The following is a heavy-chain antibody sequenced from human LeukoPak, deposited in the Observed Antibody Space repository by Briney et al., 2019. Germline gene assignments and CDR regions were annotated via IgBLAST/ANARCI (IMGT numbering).Heavy chain of an antibody. CDR2: IYTSGST. CDR1: GGSISSYY. CDR3: ARSYYYDYYYYYYMDV. D-gene: IGHD3-10*01. Sequence: SETLSLTCTVSGGSISSYYWSWIRQPAGKGLEWIGRIYTSGSTNYNPSLKSRVTISVDTSKNQFSLKLSSVTAADTAVYYCARSYYYDYYYYYYMDVWGKGTTVTISS. V-gene: IGHV4-4*07. J-gene: IGHJ6*03.